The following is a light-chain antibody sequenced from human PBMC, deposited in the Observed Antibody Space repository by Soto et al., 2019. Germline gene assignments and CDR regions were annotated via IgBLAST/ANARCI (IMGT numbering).Light chain of an antibody. CDR3: QRYGNSFRP. J-gene: IGKJ1*01. V-gene: IGKV3-20*01. CDR2: GTT. CDR1: QSVSSTY. Sequence: TASSQSSGSPSVSPGEGASLSSRASQSVSSTYVAWYQKNPGQAPRLLISGTTIRATSISDRYRRSGSTTDFTLTISRLEPEDSERHYCQRYGNSFRPFGQGTVVDI.